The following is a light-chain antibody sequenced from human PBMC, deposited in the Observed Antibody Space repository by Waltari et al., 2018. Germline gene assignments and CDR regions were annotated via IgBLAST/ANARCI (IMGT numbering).Light chain of an antibody. CDR2: YVS. CDR1: SSDIGFYNY. Sequence: QSALTQPASVSGSPGQSITISCTGTSSDIGFYNYVSCYQQHPGKAPKLMIYYVSERPSGVSNRFSGSKSGNTASRTISGLQAEDEADYYCNSYAGSSSWVFGGGTKLTVL. CDR3: NSYAGSSSWV. J-gene: IGLJ3*02. V-gene: IGLV2-14*01.